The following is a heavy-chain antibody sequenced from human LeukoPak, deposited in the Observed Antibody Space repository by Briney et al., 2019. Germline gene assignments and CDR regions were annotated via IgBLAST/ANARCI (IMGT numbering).Heavy chain of an antibody. CDR1: GFTFSSYG. Sequence: GGSLRLSCAASGFTFSSYGMHWVRQAPGKGLEWVAFIRYDGSNKYYADSVKGRFTISRDNAKNSLYLQMNSLRAEDTAVYYCARGPTMRMDVWGKGTTVTVSS. J-gene: IGHJ6*04. V-gene: IGHV3-30*02. D-gene: IGHD3-22*01. CDR2: IRYDGSNK. CDR3: ARGPTMRMDV.